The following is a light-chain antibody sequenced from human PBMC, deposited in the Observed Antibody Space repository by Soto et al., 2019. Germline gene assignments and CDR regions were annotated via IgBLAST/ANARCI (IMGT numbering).Light chain of an antibody. J-gene: IGKJ2*01. CDR3: QQYENSVMYT. Sequence: EIVLTQSPGTLSLSPGERATLSCRASQSVRSSFFAWYQQKPGQAPRLLIYDVSVRATGIPDRFSGSGSGTDFTLTINRLEPEDFEVYYCQQYENSVMYTFVQGTKLEIK. V-gene: IGKV3-20*01. CDR1: QSVRSSF. CDR2: DVS.